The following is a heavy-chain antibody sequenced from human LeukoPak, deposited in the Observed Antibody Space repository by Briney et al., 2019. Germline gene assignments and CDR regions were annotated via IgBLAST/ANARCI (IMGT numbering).Heavy chain of an antibody. CDR1: GVSISSNNYY. Sequence: SETLSLTCTISGVSISSNNYYWGWIRQPPGKGLEWIGAIYYDGTTYHNPSLKSRITISVDTSKNQFSLKLTSVTAADTAVYYCARESVETLEKAHFDNWGQGTLVTVSS. V-gene: IGHV4-39*07. CDR3: ARESVETLEKAHFDN. CDR2: IYYDGTT. D-gene: IGHD2-21*01. J-gene: IGHJ4*02.